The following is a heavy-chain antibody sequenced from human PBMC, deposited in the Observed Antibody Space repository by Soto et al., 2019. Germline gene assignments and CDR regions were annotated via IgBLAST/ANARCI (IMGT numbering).Heavy chain of an antibody. CDR2: IWYDGSNK. CDR1: GFTFSSYG. CDR3: ARGTYYYDSSGYPRDY. V-gene: IGHV3-33*01. J-gene: IGHJ4*02. Sequence: QVQLVESGGGVVQPGRSLRLSCAAPGFTFSSYGMHWVRQAPGKGLEWVAVIWYDGSNKYYADSVKGRFTISRDNSKNTLYLQMNSLRAEDTAVYYCARGTYYYDSSGYPRDYWGQGTLVTVSS. D-gene: IGHD3-22*01.